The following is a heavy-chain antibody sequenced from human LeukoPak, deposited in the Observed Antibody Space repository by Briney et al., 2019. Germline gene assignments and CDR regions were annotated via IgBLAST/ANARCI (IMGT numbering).Heavy chain of an antibody. J-gene: IGHJ6*02. V-gene: IGHV4-59*01. CDR3: AGAKSPPYYYGMDV. CDR1: GGSISSYY. Sequence: PSETLSLTCTVSGGSISSYYWSWIRQPPGKGLEWIGYIYYSGSTNYNPSLESRVIISVDTSKNQFSLRLSSVTAADTAMYYCAGAKSPPYYYGMDVWGQGTTVTVSS. CDR2: IYYSGST.